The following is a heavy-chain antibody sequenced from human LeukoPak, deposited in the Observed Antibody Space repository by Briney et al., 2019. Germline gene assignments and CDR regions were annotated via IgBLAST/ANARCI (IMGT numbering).Heavy chain of an antibody. CDR1: GGSISSYY. J-gene: IGHJ3*02. V-gene: IGHV4-59*01. CDR3: ARSGYSYVIDAFDI. D-gene: IGHD5-18*01. Sequence: PSETLSLTCTASGGSISSYYWSWIRQPPGKGLEWIGYIYYSGSTNYNPSLKSRVTISVDTSKNQFSLKLSSVTAADTAVYYCARSGYSYVIDAFDIWGQGTMVTVSS. CDR2: IYYSGST.